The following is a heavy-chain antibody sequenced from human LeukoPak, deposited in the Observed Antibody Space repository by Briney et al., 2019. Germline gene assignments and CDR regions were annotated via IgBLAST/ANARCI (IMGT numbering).Heavy chain of an antibody. CDR1: GDSISNSAYY. CDR3: ARKTPGTSVDV. D-gene: IGHD3-10*01. J-gene: IGHJ6*02. CDR2: ITNTGNT. V-gene: IGHV4-39*01. Sequence: PSETLSLTCTVSGDSISNSAYYWVWIPRPQGKGLEWIGTITNTGNTYSNPSLKSRVTISIDTSKTQISLKLTSVTAADTAVFYCARKTPGTSVDVWGQGTPVTVSS.